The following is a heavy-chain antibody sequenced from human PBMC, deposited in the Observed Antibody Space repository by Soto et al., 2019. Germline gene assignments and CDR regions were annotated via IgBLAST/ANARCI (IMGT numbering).Heavy chain of an antibody. D-gene: IGHD6-6*01. J-gene: IGHJ4*02. Sequence: GGSLRLSCAASGFTFSSYGMHWVRQAPGKGLEWVAVIWYDGSNKYYADSVKGRFTISRDNSKNTLYLQMNSLRAEDTAVYYCARGKGSSSSPTTPLDYWGQGTLVTVSS. CDR1: GFTFSSYG. CDR2: IWYDGSNK. CDR3: ARGKGSSSSPTTPLDY. V-gene: IGHV3-33*01.